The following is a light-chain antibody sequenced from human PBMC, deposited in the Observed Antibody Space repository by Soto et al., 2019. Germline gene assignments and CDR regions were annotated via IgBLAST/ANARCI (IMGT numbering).Light chain of an antibody. V-gene: IGKV1-39*01. CDR1: QSISSY. CDR3: QQSYSTPPIT. Sequence: DIQMTQSPSSLSASVGDRVTITCRASQSISSYLNWYQQKPGKAPKLLIYAASSLQSGVPSRFSGSGSGTDFTLTISSLQPEDFATYYCQQSYSTPPITFGQVTTGEIK. CDR2: AAS. J-gene: IGKJ1*01.